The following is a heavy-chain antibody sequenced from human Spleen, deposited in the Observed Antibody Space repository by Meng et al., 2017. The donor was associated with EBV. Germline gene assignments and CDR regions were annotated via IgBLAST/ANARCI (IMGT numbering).Heavy chain of an antibody. CDR1: GGSFSDYY. D-gene: IGHD3-16*01. V-gene: IGHV4-34*01. CDR3: ARGDDYRYAY. CDR2: IDHRGSP. J-gene: IGHJ4*02. Sequence: PLQESGPGLVKPSETLSLTCTVSGGSFSDYYWSWIRQPPGKGLEWIGEIDHRGSPNYNPSLMSRVTISLDTSRNHFSLELTSVTDADTAVYYCARGDDYRYAYWGQGTLVTVSS.